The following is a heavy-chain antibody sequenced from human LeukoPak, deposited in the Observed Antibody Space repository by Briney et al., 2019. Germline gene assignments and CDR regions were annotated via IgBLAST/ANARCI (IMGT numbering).Heavy chain of an antibody. CDR1: GNYW. J-gene: IGHJ4*02. Sequence: PGGSLRLSCAASGNYWMHWVRQAPGKGLEWVSGISWNSGSIGYADSVKGRFTISRDNAKNSLYLQMNSLRAEDTALYYCYSSSSGLLTGGDYWGQGTLVTVSS. CDR2: ISWNSGSI. D-gene: IGHD6-6*01. V-gene: IGHV3-9*01. CDR3: YSSSSGLLTGGDY.